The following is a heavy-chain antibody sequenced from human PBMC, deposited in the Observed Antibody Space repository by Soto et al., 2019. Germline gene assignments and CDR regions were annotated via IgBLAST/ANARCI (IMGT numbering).Heavy chain of an antibody. D-gene: IGHD3-3*01. V-gene: IGHV1-2*02. Sequence: QVQLVQSGAEVKKPGASVKVSCKASGYTFTGYYMHWVRQAPGQGLEWMGWINPNSGGTNYAQKFQGRVTMTRDTSISTAYMEQSRLRSDDTAVYYCAMPTYYDFWSGYYYYGMDVWGQGTTVTVSS. J-gene: IGHJ6*02. CDR3: AMPTYYDFWSGYYYYGMDV. CDR2: INPNSGGT. CDR1: GYTFTGYY.